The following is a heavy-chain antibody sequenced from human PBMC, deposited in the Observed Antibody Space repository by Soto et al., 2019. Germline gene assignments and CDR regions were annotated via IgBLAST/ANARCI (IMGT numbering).Heavy chain of an antibody. Sequence: QVQLVQSGAEVKKPGSSVKVSCKASGGTFSSYAISWVRQSPGQGLEWMGGIIPIFGTANYAQKFQGRVTITADESTSTAYMELSSLRSEDTAVYYCARDGTVTTHQPYYYYYYGMDVWGQGTTVTVSS. J-gene: IGHJ6*02. V-gene: IGHV1-69*01. CDR2: IIPIFGTA. CDR1: GGTFSSYA. D-gene: IGHD4-17*01. CDR3: ARDGTVTTHQPYYYYYYGMDV.